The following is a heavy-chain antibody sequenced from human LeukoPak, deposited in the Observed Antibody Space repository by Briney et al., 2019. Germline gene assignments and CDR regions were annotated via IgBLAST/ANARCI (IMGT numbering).Heavy chain of an antibody. Sequence: SETLSLTCAVSGGSISSGGYSWSWIRQPPGKGLEWIGYIYHSGSTNYNPSLKTRLHLSVDTSKNRFSLKLSSVTAADTAVYYCASSPRLTTSWFLFDSWGHGTLVTVSS. V-gene: IGHV4-30-2*01. J-gene: IGHJ5*01. D-gene: IGHD2-2*01. CDR2: IYHSGST. CDR1: GGSISSGGYS. CDR3: ASSPRLTTSWFLFDS.